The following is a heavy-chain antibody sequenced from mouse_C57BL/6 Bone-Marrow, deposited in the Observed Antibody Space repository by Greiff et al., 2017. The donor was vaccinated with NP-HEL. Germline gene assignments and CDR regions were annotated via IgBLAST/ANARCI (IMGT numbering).Heavy chain of an antibody. CDR1: GFTFSSYT. V-gene: IGHV5-9*01. D-gene: IGHD1-1*01. Sequence: EVQRVEPGGGLVKPGGSLKLSCAASGFTFSSYTMSWVRQTPEKRLEWVATISGGGGSTYYPDSVKGRSTISRDKANNTLYLQLSSLRSADTSLYYFAGRSYYYGSSWGYFDVWGTGTTVTVSS. CDR2: ISGGGGST. J-gene: IGHJ1*03. CDR3: AGRSYYYGSSWGYFDV.